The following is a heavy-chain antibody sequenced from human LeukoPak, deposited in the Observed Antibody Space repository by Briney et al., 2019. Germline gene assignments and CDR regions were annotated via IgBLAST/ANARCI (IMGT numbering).Heavy chain of an antibody. V-gene: IGHV1-3*01. D-gene: IGHD3-16*02. J-gene: IGHJ4*02. CDR1: GYTFTSYA. CDR3: ARSHFGGVIMGFDY. CDR2: INAGNGNT. Sequence: ASVKVSCKASGYTFTSYAMHWVRQAPGQRLEWMGWINAGNGNTKYSQKLQGRVTMTTDTSTSTAYMELRSLRSDDTAVYYCARSHFGGVIMGFDYWGQGTLVTVSS.